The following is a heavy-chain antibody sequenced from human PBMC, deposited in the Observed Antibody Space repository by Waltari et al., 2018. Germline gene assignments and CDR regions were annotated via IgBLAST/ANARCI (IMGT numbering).Heavy chain of an antibody. D-gene: IGHD2-21*01. CDR3: ARDRDWAFDI. CDR2: ISGDSGSI. J-gene: IGHJ3*02. CDR1: GFPFSSYS. V-gene: IGHV3-48*04. Sequence: EVQLVESGGGLVQPGGSLRLSCAALGFPFSSYSMNWFRQGPGKGLEWVSYISGDSGSIHYADSVKGRITVSRDNAKNSLYLQMSSLTAEDTAVFYCARDRDWAFDIWGQGTMVTVSS.